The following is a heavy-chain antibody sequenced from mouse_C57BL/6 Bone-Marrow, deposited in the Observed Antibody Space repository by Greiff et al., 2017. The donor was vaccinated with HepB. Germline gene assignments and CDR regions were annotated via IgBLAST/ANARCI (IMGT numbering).Heavy chain of an antibody. CDR2: INYDGSST. CDR3: ARDRGIYYGYDGGFAY. V-gene: IGHV5-16*01. CDR1: GFTFSDYY. Sequence: VQLKESEGGLVQPGSSMKLSCTASGFTFSDYYMAWVRQVPEKGLEWVANINYDGSSTYYLDSLKSRFIISRDNAKNILYLQMSSLKSEDTATYYCARDRGIYYGYDGGFAYWGQGTLVTVSA. D-gene: IGHD2-2*01. J-gene: IGHJ3*01.